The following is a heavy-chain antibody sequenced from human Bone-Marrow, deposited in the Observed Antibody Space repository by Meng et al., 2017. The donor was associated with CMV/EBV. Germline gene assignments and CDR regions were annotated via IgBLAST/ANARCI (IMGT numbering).Heavy chain of an antibody. CDR1: GGTFSSYA. J-gene: IGHJ1*01. CDR3: ARQYSSSSGNTLFGD. D-gene: IGHD6-6*01. V-gene: IGHV1-69*05. Sequence: SVKVSCKASGGTFSSYAISWVRQAPGQGLEWMGGIIPIFGTAIYAQKFQGRVTITTDESTSTAYMELSSLKASDTAMYYCARQYSSSSGNTLFGDWGQGTLVTVSS. CDR2: IIPIFGTA.